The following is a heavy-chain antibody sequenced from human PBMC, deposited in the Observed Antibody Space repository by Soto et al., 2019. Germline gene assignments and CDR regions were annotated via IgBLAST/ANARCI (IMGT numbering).Heavy chain of an antibody. CDR3: ATEGGKYNWFDP. J-gene: IGHJ5*02. CDR1: GFTFSSYS. CDR2: ISSSSSAI. D-gene: IGHD3-16*01. V-gene: IGHV3-48*01. Sequence: EVQLVESGGGLVQPGGSLRLSCAASGFTFSSYSMSWVRQAPGKGLEWVSYISSSSSAIYYANSVKGRFTISRDNAKNSLYLQMNSLRAEDTAVYYCATEGGKYNWFDPWGQGTLVTVSS.